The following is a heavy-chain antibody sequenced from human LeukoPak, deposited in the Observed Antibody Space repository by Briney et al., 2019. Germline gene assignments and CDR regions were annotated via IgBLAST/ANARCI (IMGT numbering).Heavy chain of an antibody. J-gene: IGHJ4*02. D-gene: IGHD3-10*01. V-gene: IGHV3-30-3*01. CDR3: ARDTSITMVRGVITYDFDY. CDR1: GFTFSSYA. Sequence: QSGGSLRLSCAASGFTFSSYAMHWVRQAPGKGLEWVAVISYDGSNKYYADSVKGRFTISRDNSKNTLYLQMNSLRAEDTAVYYCARDTSITMVRGVITYDFDYWGQGTLVTVSS. CDR2: ISYDGSNK.